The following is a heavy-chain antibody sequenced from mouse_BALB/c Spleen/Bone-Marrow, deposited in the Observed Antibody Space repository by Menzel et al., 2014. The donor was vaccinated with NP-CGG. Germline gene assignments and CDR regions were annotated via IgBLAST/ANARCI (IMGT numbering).Heavy chain of an antibody. D-gene: IGHD2-2*01. V-gene: IGHV2-2*02. J-gene: IGHJ4*01. CDR3: ARNGYYYSMDY. Sequence: QVQLQQPGPGLVQPSQSLSITCTVSGFSLTSDGVHWVRQSPRKGLEWLGVMWSGGSTDYNAAFISGLSISKDNSRSQVFFKMSSLQTNDTAIYYCARNGYYYSMDYWGQGTSVTVSS. CDR2: MWSGGST. CDR1: GFSLTSDG.